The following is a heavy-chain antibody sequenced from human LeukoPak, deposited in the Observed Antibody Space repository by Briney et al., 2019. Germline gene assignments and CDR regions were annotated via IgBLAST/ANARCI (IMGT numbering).Heavy chain of an antibody. CDR3: AKVRSPYSTSPIDY. V-gene: IGHV3-23*01. CDR2: ISDSGDNT. CDR1: GFTFSSYA. J-gene: IGHJ4*02. Sequence: GRSLRLSCAASGFTFSSYAMSWVRQAPGKGLERVSAISDSGDNTYYADSVKGRFTISRDNSKNTLFLQMNSLRAADTAVYYCAKVRSPYSTSPIDYWGQGTLVTVSS. D-gene: IGHD6-6*01.